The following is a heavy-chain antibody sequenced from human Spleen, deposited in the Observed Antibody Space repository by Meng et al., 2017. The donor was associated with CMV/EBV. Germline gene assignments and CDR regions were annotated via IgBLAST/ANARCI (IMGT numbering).Heavy chain of an antibody. D-gene: IGHD3-10*01. J-gene: IGHJ4*02. Sequence: FTFSSYAMSWVRQAPGKGLEWVSGSDWNGGNTHYADSVKGRFTISRDNAKNSLYLEMNSLRAEDAAFYYCARPSRSGAYFLNYFDYWGPGVMVTVSS. CDR1: FTFSSYA. V-gene: IGHV3-20*03. CDR3: ARPSRSGAYFLNYFDY. CDR2: SDWNGGNT.